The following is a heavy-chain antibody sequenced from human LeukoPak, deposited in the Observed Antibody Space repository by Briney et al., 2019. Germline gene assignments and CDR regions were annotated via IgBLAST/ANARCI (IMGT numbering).Heavy chain of an antibody. Sequence: SVKVSCKASGGTFSSYAISWVRQAPGQGLEWMGGIIPIFGTANYAQKFQGRVTITTDESTSTAYMELSSLRSEDTAVYYCARANQLLYDGFDYWGQGTLVTVSS. CDR3: ARANQLLYDGFDY. V-gene: IGHV1-69*05. CDR1: GGTFSSYA. CDR2: IIPIFGTA. J-gene: IGHJ4*02. D-gene: IGHD2-2*02.